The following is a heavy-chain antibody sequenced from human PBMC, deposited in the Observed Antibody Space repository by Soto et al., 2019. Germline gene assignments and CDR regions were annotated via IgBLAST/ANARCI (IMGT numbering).Heavy chain of an antibody. V-gene: IGHV4-4*07. Sequence: QVQLQESGPGLVKPSETLSLTCTVSGGSISSYYWSWIRQPAGKGLEWIGRIYTSGSTNYNPSLKSRVTMSVDTSKNQFSLKLSSVTAADTAVYYCARLSLYRSSWLRPTIDYWGQGTLVTVSS. CDR3: ARLSLYRSSWLRPTIDY. CDR2: IYTSGST. D-gene: IGHD6-13*01. J-gene: IGHJ4*02. CDR1: GGSISSYY.